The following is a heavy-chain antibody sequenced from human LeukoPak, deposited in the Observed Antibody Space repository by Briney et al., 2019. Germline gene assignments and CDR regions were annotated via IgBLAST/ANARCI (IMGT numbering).Heavy chain of an antibody. J-gene: IGHJ4*02. V-gene: IGHV4-38-2*01. CDR3: ARLAGGRSGYFDY. D-gene: IGHD3-10*01. CDR2: IYHSGST. CDR1: GYSISSGYY. Sequence: PSETLSLTCGVSGYSISSGYYWGWIQQPPGKGLEWIGGIYHSGSTYYNPSLKSRVTISVETSKNQFSLNLSSVTAADTAVYYCARLAGGRSGYFDYWGQGTLVTVSS.